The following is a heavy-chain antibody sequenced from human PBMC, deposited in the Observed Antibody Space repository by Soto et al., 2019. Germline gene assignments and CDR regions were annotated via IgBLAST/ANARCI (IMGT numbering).Heavy chain of an antibody. CDR1: GFTFSSYA. J-gene: IGHJ4*02. CDR2: ISSNGGST. CDR3: VKPYGDYDFDYFDY. Sequence: GGSLRLSCSASGFTFSSYAMHWVRQAPGKGLEYVSAISSNGGSTYYADSVKGRFTISGDNSKNTLYLQMSSLRAEDTAVYYCVKPYGDYDFDYFDYWGQGTLVTVSS. V-gene: IGHV3-64D*08. D-gene: IGHD4-17*01.